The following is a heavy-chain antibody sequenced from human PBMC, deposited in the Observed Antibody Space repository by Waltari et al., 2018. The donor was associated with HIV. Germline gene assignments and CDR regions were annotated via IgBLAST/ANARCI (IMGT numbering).Heavy chain of an antibody. Sequence: QVQLQESGPGLVKPSGTLSLTCGVSGASIISPYWWSWVRQPPGKGLEWIGEIYDSGRTNRNASLWSRVTISLDNSRNQFSLDVTSVTPADTAVYYCARLASTGYYNGGYFDLWGRGTLVTVSS. CDR1: GASIISPYW. CDR3: ARLASTGYYNGGYFDL. V-gene: IGHV4-4*02. D-gene: IGHD3-22*01. CDR2: IYDSGRT. J-gene: IGHJ2*01.